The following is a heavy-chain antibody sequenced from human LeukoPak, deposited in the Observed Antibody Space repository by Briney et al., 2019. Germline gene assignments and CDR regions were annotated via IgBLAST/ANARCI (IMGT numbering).Heavy chain of an antibody. CDR3: ARDRGYSSFDY. CDR2: IKEDGSEI. CDR1: AFTFSSYW. Sequence: XGSLRLSCAASAFTFSSYWMSWVRQAPGKGPEWVANIKEDGSEIHYVDSVKGRFTISRDNAKNSLYLQLNSLRVEDTAVYYCARDRGYSSFDYWGQGTLFTVSS. V-gene: IGHV3-7*01. D-gene: IGHD4-23*01. J-gene: IGHJ4*02.